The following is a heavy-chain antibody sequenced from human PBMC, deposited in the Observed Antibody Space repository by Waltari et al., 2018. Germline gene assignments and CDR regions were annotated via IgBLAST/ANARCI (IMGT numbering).Heavy chain of an antibody. CDR2: LGIAGTTT. CDR1: GFTLTNNA. V-gene: IGHV3-23*01. Sequence: EVQLLQSGGNLVRPGGSLRLSCEASGFTLTNNAMSWVRQTPREGLQGVSTLGIAGTTTYYAESVRGRFTISRDTLKNTLSLQMNSLRVEDTAIYYCAKVAKGFSYFDTWGQGTPVTVSS. J-gene: IGHJ4*02. CDR3: AKVAKGFSYFDT.